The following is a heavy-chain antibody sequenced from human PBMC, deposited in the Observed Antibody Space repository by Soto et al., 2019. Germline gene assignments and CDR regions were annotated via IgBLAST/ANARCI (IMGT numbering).Heavy chain of an antibody. CDR3: AREGDDILTGYYGDGDAFDI. J-gene: IGHJ3*02. Sequence: SETLSLTCAVYGGSFSGYYWSWIRQPPGKRLERKGEINHSGSTNYNPSLKSRVAISVDTSKNQFSLKLSSVTAADTAVYYFAREGDDILTGYYGDGDAFDIWGQGTMVTVSS. CDR2: INHSGST. D-gene: IGHD3-9*01. CDR1: GGSFSGYY. V-gene: IGHV4-34*01.